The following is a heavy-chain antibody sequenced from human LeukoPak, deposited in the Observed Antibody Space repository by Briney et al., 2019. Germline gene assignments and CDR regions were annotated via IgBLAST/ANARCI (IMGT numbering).Heavy chain of an antibody. CDR1: GFIFSTYG. J-gene: IGHJ4*02. V-gene: IGHV3-30*03. CDR3: ARFVMVTAGDY. Sequence: PGRSLRLSCAGSGFIFSTYGMHWVRQAPGKGLEWVAVISNDGNIKFYADSVRGRFTISRDNAKNTVYLQMNSLRDEDTAVYYCARFVMVTAGDYWSQGTLVTVSS. CDR2: ISNDGNIK. D-gene: IGHD2-21*02.